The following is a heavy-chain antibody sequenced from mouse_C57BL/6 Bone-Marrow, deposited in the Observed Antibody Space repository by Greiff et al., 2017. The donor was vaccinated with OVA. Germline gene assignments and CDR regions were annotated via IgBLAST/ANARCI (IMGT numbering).Heavy chain of an antibody. Sequence: EVQLQQSGPELVKPGASVKIPCKASGYTFTDYNMDWVKQSHGKSLEWIGDINPNNGGTIYNQKFKGKATLTVDKSSSTAYMELRSLTSEDTAVYYWARRRVKDYYGSRYFDVWGTGTTVTVSS. V-gene: IGHV1-18*01. CDR1: GYTFTDYN. D-gene: IGHD1-1*01. CDR3: ARRRVKDYYGSRYFDV. J-gene: IGHJ1*03. CDR2: INPNNGGT.